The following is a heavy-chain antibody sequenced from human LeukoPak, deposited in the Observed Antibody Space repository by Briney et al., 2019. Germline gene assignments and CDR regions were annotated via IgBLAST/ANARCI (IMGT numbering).Heavy chain of an antibody. CDR1: GYTFTSYA. CDR3: ARDYDSSGYNRLAFDI. CDR2: INTNTGNP. V-gene: IGHV7-4-1*02. J-gene: IGHJ3*02. Sequence: ASVKVSCKASGYTFTSYAMNWVRQAPGQGLEWMGWINTNTGNPTYAQGFTGRFVFSLDTSVSTACLQISSLKAEDTAVYYCARDYDSSGYNRLAFDIWGQGTMVTVSS. D-gene: IGHD3-22*01.